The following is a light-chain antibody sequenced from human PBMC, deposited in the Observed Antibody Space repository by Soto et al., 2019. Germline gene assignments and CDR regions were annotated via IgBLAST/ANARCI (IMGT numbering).Light chain of an antibody. CDR1: SSNIGANYD. CDR2: GNS. V-gene: IGLV1-40*01. CDR3: QSYDSTLSARYV. Sequence: QSVLRQPPSVSGAPGQRVTISCTGSSSNIGANYDVHWYQQRPGTAPKLLIFGNSNRPSGVPDRFSGSKSGTSASLAITGLQAEDEGDYYCQSYDSTLSARYVFGTGTKVTVL. J-gene: IGLJ1*01.